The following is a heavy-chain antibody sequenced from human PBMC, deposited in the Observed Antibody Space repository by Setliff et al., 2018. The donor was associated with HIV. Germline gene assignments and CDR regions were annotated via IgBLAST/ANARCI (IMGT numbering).Heavy chain of an antibody. J-gene: IGHJ4*02. V-gene: IGHV4-34*01. CDR3: ARRPHLPYAGMYTFDY. Sequence: SETLSLTCALYGGSFSDYYWSWIRQPPGMGLEWIGEVNRGRRTNYNSSLKSRVTISIDTSRNQFSLTVSSVTAADTAVYYCARRPHLPYAGMYTFDYWGQGRRVTVSS. D-gene: IGHD2-8*01. CDR1: GGSFSDYY. CDR2: VNRGRRT.